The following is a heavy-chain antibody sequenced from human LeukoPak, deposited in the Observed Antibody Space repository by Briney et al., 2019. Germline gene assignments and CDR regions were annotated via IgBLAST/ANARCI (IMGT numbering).Heavy chain of an antibody. CDR3: ARGSGWYGDNWYFDL. D-gene: IGHD6-19*01. CDR1: GFTFSSYW. CDR2: INQDGSEK. V-gene: IGHV3-7*01. J-gene: IGHJ2*01. Sequence: GGSLRLSCAASGFTFSSYWMTWVRQAPGKGLEWVASINQDGSEKYYADSVKGRFTISRDNAKNTLYLQMNSLRAEDTAVYYCARGSGWYGDNWYFDLWGRGTLVTVSS.